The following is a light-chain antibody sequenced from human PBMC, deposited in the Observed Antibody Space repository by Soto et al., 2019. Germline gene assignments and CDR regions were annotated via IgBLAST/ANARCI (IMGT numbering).Light chain of an antibody. CDR3: QQHINWPLT. V-gene: IGKV3-11*01. CDR2: EAS. CDR1: QTVSSS. J-gene: IGKJ4*01. Sequence: IVMTQSPATLSVSPGERATLSCRASQTVSSSLAWYQQKPGQAPRLLIYEASNRATGIPARFSGSGSGADFTLTISSLEPEDFALYYCQQHINWPLTFGGGTKVDIK.